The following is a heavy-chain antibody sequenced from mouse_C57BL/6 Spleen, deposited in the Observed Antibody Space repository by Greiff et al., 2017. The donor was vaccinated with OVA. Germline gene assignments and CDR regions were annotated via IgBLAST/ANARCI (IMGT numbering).Heavy chain of an antibody. V-gene: IGHV1-59*01. CDR2: IHPSDSYT. CDR1: GYTFTSYW. CDR3: ARAPLDGAAMDY. J-gene: IGHJ4*01. Sequence: VQLQQPGAELVRPGTSVKLSCKASGYTFTSYWMHWVKQRPGQGLEWIGVIHPSDSYTNYNQKFKGKATLTVDTSSSTAYMQLSSLTSEDSAVYYCARAPLDGAAMDYWGQGTSVTVSS.